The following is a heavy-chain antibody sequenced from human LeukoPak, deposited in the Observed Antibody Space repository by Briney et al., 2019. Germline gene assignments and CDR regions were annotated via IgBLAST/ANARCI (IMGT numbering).Heavy chain of an antibody. V-gene: IGHV3-33*01. J-gene: IGHJ4*02. CDR3: ARDATRGGDNDY. D-gene: IGHD2-21*02. CDR1: GSTFSSNG. Sequence: PGGSLRLSCAASGSTFSSNGMHWVRQAPGKGLEWVAVIWYDGSNKYYADSVKGRFTISRDNSKNTLYLQMNILRAEDTAVYYCARDATRGGDNDYWGQGTRVIVSS. CDR2: IWYDGSNK.